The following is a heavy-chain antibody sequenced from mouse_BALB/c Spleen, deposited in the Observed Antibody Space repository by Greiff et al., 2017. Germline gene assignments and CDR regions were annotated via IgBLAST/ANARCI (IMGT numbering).Heavy chain of an antibody. CDR3: ARDGYYVGFDY. V-gene: IGHV14-3*02. Sequence: VHVKQSGAELVKPGASVKLSCTASGFNIKDTYMHWVKQRPEQGLEWIGRIDPANGNTKYDPKFQGKATITADTSSSTAYMQLSSLTSEDSAVYYCARDGYYVGFDYWGQGTTLTVSS. D-gene: IGHD2-3*01. CDR1: GFNIKDTY. J-gene: IGHJ2*01. CDR2: IDPANGNT.